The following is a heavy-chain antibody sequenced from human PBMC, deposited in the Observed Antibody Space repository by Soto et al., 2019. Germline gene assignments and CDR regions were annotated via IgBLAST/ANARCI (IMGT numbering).Heavy chain of an antibody. CDR2: ISNSAYTI. D-gene: IGHD3-10*01. CDR1: GFTFSDYY. J-gene: IGHJ4*02. Sequence: PGGSLSLSCAASGFTFSDYYMSWIRQAPGKGLEWVSYISNSAYTIYYGASVKGRFTISRDNPKNSLYLQMNSLRAEDTALYYCARASYYGSGSPALDYWGQGTLVTVSS. V-gene: IGHV3-11*01. CDR3: ARASYYGSGSPALDY.